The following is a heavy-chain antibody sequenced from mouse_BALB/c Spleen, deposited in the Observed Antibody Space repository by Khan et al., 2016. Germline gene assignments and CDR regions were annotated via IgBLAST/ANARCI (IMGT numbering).Heavy chain of an antibody. CDR1: GYSITSGYA. CDR2: ISYSGVT. V-gene: IGHV3-2*02. Sequence: VQLQQPGPGLVKPSQSLSLTCTVTGYSITSGYAWNWIRQFPGNKLEWMGYISYSGVTSYTPSLKSRISITRDTSKNQFFLQLNSVTTEDTATYCCARGNYYGYCFDYWGQGTTLTVSS. CDR3: ARGNYYGYCFDY. J-gene: IGHJ2*01. D-gene: IGHD1-1*01.